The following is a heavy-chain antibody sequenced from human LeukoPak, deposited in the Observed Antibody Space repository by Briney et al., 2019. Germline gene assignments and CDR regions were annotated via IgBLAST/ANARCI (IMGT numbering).Heavy chain of an antibody. D-gene: IGHD2-2*02. CDR2: ISAFIGNT. J-gene: IGHJ3*02. CDR1: GYTFTSYG. CDR3: ARDAGIVVVPAAIGDDAFDI. Sequence: ASVKVSCKASGYTFTSYGISWVRQAPGQGLEWMGWISAFIGNTNYAQKLQGRVTMTTDTSTSTAYMELRSLRSDDTAVYYCARDAGIVVVPAAIGDDAFDIWGQGTMVTVSS. V-gene: IGHV1-18*01.